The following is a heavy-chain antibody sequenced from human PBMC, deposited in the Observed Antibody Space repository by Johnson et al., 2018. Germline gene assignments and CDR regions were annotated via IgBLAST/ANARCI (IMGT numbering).Heavy chain of an antibody. D-gene: IGHD1-26*01. CDR3: ARRGSGSDY. J-gene: IGHJ4*02. CDR2: IKEDGSEK. V-gene: IGHV3-7*01. CDR1: GFTFSVYW. Sequence: VQLVESGGGLVQXGESLRLSCAASGFTFSVYWMSWIRQAPGKGLEWVATIKEDGSEKYYVDSVKGRFTISRDNNKNSLYLQMTSLRAEATAVYYCARRGSGSDYWGQGTLVTVSS.